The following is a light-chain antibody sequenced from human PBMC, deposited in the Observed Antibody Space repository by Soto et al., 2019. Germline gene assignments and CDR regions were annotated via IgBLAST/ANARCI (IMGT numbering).Light chain of an antibody. CDR3: SSYTSSSTLYV. CDR1: SSDVGGYNY. V-gene: IGLV2-14*01. J-gene: IGLJ1*01. CDR2: DVS. Sequence: QSALTQPASVSGSPGQSITISCTGTSSDVGGYNYVSLYQQHPGKAPKLIIYDVSNRPSGVSNRFSGSKSGNTASLTISGLQAEDDADYYCSSYTSSSTLYVFGTGTKLTVL.